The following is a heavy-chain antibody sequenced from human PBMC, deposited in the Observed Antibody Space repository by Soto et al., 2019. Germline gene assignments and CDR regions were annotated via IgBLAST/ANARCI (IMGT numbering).Heavy chain of an antibody. CDR3: VVAAQPYYFDY. CDR1: GGTFSSYA. D-gene: IGHD2-15*01. Sequence: SVKVSCKASGGTFSSYAISWVLQAPGQGLEWMGGIIPIFGTANYAQKLQGRVTITADESTSTAYMELRSLRSDDTAVYYCVVAAQPYYFDYWGQGTLVTVSS. CDR2: IIPIFGTA. J-gene: IGHJ4*02. V-gene: IGHV1-69*13.